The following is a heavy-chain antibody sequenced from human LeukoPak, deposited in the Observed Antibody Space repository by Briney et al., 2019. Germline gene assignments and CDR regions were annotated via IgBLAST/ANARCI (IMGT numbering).Heavy chain of an antibody. CDR3: ARLTEIEPSDY. CDR2: FYYRGSS. Sequence: SETLSLTCTVSGGSITGYYWSWIRQSPGKGLEWIGSFYYRGSSYYNPSLESRVTISVDMSKNQFSLKLTSASATDTALYYCARLTEIEPSDYWGQGILVTVSA. J-gene: IGHJ4*02. CDR1: GGSITGYY. V-gene: IGHV4-39*01. D-gene: IGHD2-2*01.